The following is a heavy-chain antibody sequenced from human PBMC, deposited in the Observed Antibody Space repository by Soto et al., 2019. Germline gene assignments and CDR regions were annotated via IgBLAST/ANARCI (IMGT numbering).Heavy chain of an antibody. CDR2: IYYSGST. V-gene: IGHV4-39*02. CDR3: ARRMPETGIYYYYYYMDV. CDR1: GCSISSSSYY. J-gene: IGHJ6*03. D-gene: IGHD7-27*01. Sequence: SETLSLTCTVSGCSISSSSYYWGWIRQPPGKGLEWIGSIYYSGSTYYNPSLKRRVTIAVDTSKNHFSLKLSSVTAADTAVYYCARRMPETGIYYYYYYMDVWGKGTTVTVSS.